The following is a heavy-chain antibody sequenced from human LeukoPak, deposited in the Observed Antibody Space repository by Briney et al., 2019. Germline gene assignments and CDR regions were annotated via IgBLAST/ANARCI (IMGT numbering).Heavy chain of an antibody. V-gene: IGHV4-39*07. CDR2: IYYSGST. CDR3: ARGRLPAAIPTDAFDI. Sequence: PSETLSLTCTVSGGSISSSSYYWGWIRQPPGKGLEWIGSIYYSGSTYYNPSLKSRVTISVDTSKNQFSLKLSSVTAADTAVYYCARGRLPAAIPTDAFDIWGQGTMVTVSS. J-gene: IGHJ3*02. CDR1: GGSISSSSYY. D-gene: IGHD2-2*02.